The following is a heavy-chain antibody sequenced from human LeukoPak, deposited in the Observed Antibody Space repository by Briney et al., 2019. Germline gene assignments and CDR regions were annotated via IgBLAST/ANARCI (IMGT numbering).Heavy chain of an antibody. CDR2: IYSGGST. CDR3: ARDRGYYFDY. CDR1: GFTLSSNY. D-gene: IGHD3-10*01. J-gene: IGHJ4*02. V-gene: IGHV3-53*01. Sequence: GGSLRLSCAASGFTLSSNYMSWVRQAPGKGLEWVSVIYSGGSTYYADSVKGRFTISRDNSKNTLYLQMNSLRAEDTAVYYRARDRGYYFDYWGQGTLVTVSS.